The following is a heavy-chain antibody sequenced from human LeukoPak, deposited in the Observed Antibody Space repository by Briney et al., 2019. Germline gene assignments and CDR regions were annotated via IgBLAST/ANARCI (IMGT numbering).Heavy chain of an antibody. CDR3: ARFGYVAAVDV. CDR1: GFSFSAYW. CDR2: INPAGSET. J-gene: IGHJ4*02. Sequence: GGSLRLSCAASGFSFSAYWMTWVRQAPGTGLEWVANINPAGSETYYVDPVKGRFSISRDNAKNLVYLQMNSLGAEDTAVYHCARFGYVAAVDVWGQGTPVTVSS. V-gene: IGHV3-7*01. D-gene: IGHD2-15*01.